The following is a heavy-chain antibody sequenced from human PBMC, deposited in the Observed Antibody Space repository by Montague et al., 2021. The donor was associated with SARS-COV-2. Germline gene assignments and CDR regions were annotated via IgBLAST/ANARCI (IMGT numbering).Heavy chain of an antibody. J-gene: IGHJ3*01. CDR1: GFTFSSYC. CDR3: AKDLVLRAAGSDALDV. D-gene: IGHD6-13*01. V-gene: IGHV3-48*04. CDR2: ISSSTNIL. Sequence: SLRLSCAASGFTFSSYCVNWVRQAPGKGLEWISYISSSTNILYYADSVKGRFTISRDNARNSLYLQMNSLRVDDTAVYYCAKDLVLRAAGSDALDVWGQGTMVTVSS.